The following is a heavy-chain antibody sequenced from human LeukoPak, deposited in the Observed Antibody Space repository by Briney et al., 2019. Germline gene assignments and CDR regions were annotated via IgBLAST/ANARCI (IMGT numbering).Heavy chain of an antibody. V-gene: IGHV3-53*01. J-gene: IGHJ4*02. Sequence: GGSLRLSCAASGFTVSSNYMSWVRQAPGKGLEWVSVIYSGGSTYYADSVKGRFTISRDNSKNTLYLQMNSLRAEDTAVYYCARVVGQQLVYFDYWGQGTLVTVSS. CDR3: ARVVGQQLVYFDY. CDR2: IYSGGST. CDR1: GFTVSSNY. D-gene: IGHD6-13*01.